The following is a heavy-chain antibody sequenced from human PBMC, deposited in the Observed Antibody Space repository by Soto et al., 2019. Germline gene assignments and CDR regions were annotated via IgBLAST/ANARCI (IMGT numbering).Heavy chain of an antibody. D-gene: IGHD2-15*01. CDR1: GGSISSGGYY. V-gene: IGHV4-31*03. CDR2: IYYSGST. J-gene: IGHJ4*02. CDR3: ARVRVVVVAATEYYFDY. Sequence: PSETLSLTCTVSGGSISSGGYYWSWIRQHPGKGLEWIGYIYYSGSTYYNPSLKSRVTISVDTSKNQFSLKLSSVTAADTAVYYCARVRVVVVAATEYYFDYWGQGTLVTVSS.